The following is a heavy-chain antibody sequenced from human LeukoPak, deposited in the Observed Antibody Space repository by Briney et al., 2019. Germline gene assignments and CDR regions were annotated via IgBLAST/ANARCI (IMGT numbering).Heavy chain of an antibody. Sequence: AASVTVSCTASGYTFTSYGISWVRQAPGQGLEWMGWISAYNGNTIYVQKLQDRVTMTTDTSTSTAYMELGSLRSDDTAVYYCARGRAAASFSGPNWFDPWGQGTLVTVSS. CDR3: ARGRAAASFSGPNWFDP. CDR2: ISAYNGNT. J-gene: IGHJ5*02. V-gene: IGHV1-18*01. CDR1: GYTFTSYG. D-gene: IGHD6-13*01.